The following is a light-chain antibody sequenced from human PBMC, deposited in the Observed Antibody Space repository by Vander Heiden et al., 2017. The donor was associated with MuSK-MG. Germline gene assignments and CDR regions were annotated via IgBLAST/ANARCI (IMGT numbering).Light chain of an antibody. Sequence: VIMTQSPLFLPVTLGQPASISCRSSQSLVNSDGNTYLNWFQQRSGQSPRRLICKVSNRDSGVPDRFSGSASGTDFTLKISRVEAEDVGVYYCMQGSNWPYTFGQGTKLEIK. CDR1: QSLVNSDGNTY. V-gene: IGKV2-30*01. CDR2: KVS. J-gene: IGKJ2*01. CDR3: MQGSNWPYT.